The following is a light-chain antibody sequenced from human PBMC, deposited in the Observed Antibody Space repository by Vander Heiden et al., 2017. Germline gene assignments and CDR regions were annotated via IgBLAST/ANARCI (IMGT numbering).Light chain of an antibody. CDR1: QCGTTK. J-gene: IGKJ3*01. CDR2: RAS. Sequence: MTQSPDTLSVSPGETATPSCCASQCGTTKFACYQQTRGQSPSPLVYRASTRASGVPPCFSGRGSGTDFSLTIGYLRSEDSAVYYCQHYSDLVTFGSGTKVEI. V-gene: IGKV3-15*01. CDR3: QHYSDLVT.